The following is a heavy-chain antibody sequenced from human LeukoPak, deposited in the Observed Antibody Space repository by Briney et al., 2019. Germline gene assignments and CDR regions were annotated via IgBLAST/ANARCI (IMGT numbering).Heavy chain of an antibody. CDR1: GFTFSSYG. Sequence: PGGSLRLSCAASGFTFSSYGMAWVRQAPGKWLEWVSGMNGNGGRIYYADSVKGRFTISRDNSKNTLYLQMNSLRAEDTAVYYCVKVAPSDYYDTTGYWGDHWGQGTLVTVSS. J-gene: IGHJ4*02. V-gene: IGHV3-23*01. D-gene: IGHD3-22*01. CDR3: VKVAPSDYYDTTGYWGDH. CDR2: MNGNGGRI.